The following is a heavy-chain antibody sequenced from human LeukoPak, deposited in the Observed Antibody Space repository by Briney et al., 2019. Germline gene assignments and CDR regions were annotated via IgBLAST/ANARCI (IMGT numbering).Heavy chain of an antibody. D-gene: IGHD6-13*01. V-gene: IGHV1-24*01. Sequence: GPSVKVSCTVSGYTLTELSLHWVRQAPGKGLEWRGGFDPEDGETIYTQKFQGRVTMTEDTATDTAYKELSSLRAEDTAVYYCATASWREGHGGGFDILGQGTMVTVSS. CDR1: GYTLTELS. CDR2: FDPEDGET. CDR3: ATASWREGHGGGFDI. J-gene: IGHJ3*02.